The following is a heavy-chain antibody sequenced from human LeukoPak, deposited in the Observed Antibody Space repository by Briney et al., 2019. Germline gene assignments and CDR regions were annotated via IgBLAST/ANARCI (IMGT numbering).Heavy chain of an antibody. Sequence: SVKVSCXASGGTFSSYTISWVRQAPGQGLAWMGRIIPILGIANYAQKFQGRVTITTDKSTSTAYMELSSLRSEDTAVYYCARGGGYSYGYDDYWGQGTLVTVSS. CDR1: GGTFSSYT. J-gene: IGHJ4*02. V-gene: IGHV1-69*02. D-gene: IGHD5-18*01. CDR2: IIPILGIA. CDR3: ARGGGYSYGYDDY.